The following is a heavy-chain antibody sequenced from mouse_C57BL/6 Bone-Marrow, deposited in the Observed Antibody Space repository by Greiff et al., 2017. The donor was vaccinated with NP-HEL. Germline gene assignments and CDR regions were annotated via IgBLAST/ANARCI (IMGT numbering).Heavy chain of an antibody. CDR2: IYPGDGDT. D-gene: IGHD1-1*01. J-gene: IGHJ4*01. CDR1: GYAFSSYW. V-gene: IGHV1-80*01. CDR3: AREDYYGSSSMDY. Sequence: VMLVESGAELVKPGASVKISCKASGYAFSSYWMNWVKQRPGKGLEWIGQIYPGDGDTNYNGKFKGKATLTADKSSSTAYMQLSSLTSEDSAVYFCAREDYYGSSSMDYWGQGTSVTVSS.